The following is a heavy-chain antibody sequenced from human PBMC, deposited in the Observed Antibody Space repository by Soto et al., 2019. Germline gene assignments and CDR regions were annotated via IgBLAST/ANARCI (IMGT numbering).Heavy chain of an antibody. J-gene: IGHJ4*02. CDR1: GYTLTNYG. D-gene: IGHD6-13*01. CDR2: ITAYKGVT. CDR3: GRGTPGSAWYPPFDY. V-gene: IGHV1-18*01. Sequence: QVQLVQSGAEVKTPGASVKVSCKASGYTLTNYGISWVRQAPGQGLEWMGWITAYKGVTNYAQKFQGRVTMTTDTSTSTAYMGLRSLKSDDTALYDCGRGTPGSAWYPPFDYWGQGTLVTVSS.